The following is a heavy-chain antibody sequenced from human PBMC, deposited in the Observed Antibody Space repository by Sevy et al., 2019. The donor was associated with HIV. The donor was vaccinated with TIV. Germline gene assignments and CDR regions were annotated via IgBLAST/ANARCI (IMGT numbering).Heavy chain of an antibody. D-gene: IGHD3-3*01. Sequence: GGSLRLSCAASGCTFSSYEMNWVRQAPGKGLEWVSYISSSGSTIYYADSVKGRFTISRDNAKNSLYLQMNSLRAEDTAVYYCASGRFLGAFDIWGQGTMVTVSS. V-gene: IGHV3-48*03. CDR3: ASGRFLGAFDI. CDR2: ISSSGSTI. CDR1: GCTFSSYE. J-gene: IGHJ3*02.